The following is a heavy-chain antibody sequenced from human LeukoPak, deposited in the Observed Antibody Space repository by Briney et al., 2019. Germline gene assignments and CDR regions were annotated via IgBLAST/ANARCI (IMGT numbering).Heavy chain of an antibody. J-gene: IGHJ4*02. CDR2: INPNSGGT. CDR1: GYTFTGYY. D-gene: IGHD1-1*01. Sequence: ASVKVSCKASGYTFTGYYMHWVRQAPGQGLEWMGWINPNSGGTNYAQKFQGRVTMTRDTSISTAYMELSWLRSDDTAVYYCARANRRYNWNDVGYWGQGTLVTVSS. V-gene: IGHV1-2*02. CDR3: ARANRRYNWNDVGY.